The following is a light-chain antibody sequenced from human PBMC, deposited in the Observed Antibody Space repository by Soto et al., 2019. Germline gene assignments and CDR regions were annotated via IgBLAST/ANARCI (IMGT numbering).Light chain of an antibody. CDR2: AAS. J-gene: IGKJ5*01. V-gene: IGKV1-6*01. Sequence: ALRMSQSPASLSASLGDGVPMTSRASQGIRNDLGWYQQKPGIAPKFLIYAASNLQSGVPSRFSGSGSGTDFTLTISSLQSEDFAVYYCQQYNNWPLPFGQGKRLE. CDR1: QGIRND. CDR3: QQYNNWPLP.